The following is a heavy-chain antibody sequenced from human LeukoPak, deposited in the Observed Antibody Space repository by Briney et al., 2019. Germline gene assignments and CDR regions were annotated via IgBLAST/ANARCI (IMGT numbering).Heavy chain of an antibody. D-gene: IGHD6-19*01. CDR3: ARGRNEAVAGGAFDI. V-gene: IGHV1-69*06. CDR1: GGTFSSYA. J-gene: IGHJ3*02. Sequence: ASVKVSCKASGGTFSSYAISWVRQAPGQGLEWMGGIIPIFGTANYAQKFQGRVTITADKSTSTAYMELSSLRSEDTAVYYCARGRNEAVAGGAFDIWGQGTMVTVSS. CDR2: IIPIFGTA.